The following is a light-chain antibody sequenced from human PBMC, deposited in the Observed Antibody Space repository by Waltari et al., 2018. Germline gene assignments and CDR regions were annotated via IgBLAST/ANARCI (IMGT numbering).Light chain of an antibody. CDR3: NSYAGNNNFV. Sequence: QSALTQPPSASGSPGKSSTSSCLGPRSDVGGFPYFPCYKQHPGKAPKLIIYEVTKRPSGVPDRFSGSKSGNTASLTVSGLQADDEANYYCNSYAGNNNFVFGTGTKVTVL. J-gene: IGLJ1*01. CDR1: RSDVGGFPY. CDR2: EVT. V-gene: IGLV2-8*01.